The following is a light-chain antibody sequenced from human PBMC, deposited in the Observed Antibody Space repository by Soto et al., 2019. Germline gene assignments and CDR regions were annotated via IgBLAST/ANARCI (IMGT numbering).Light chain of an antibody. CDR1: STDVGAFNY. CDR2: EVS. Sequence: QSALTQPASVSGSPGQSITISCSGASTDVGAFNYVSWYQQHPGKAPKLLLYEVSDRPSGVSYRFSGSKSGNTASLTISGLHAEDEASYYCSAFSTSSTLALFGGGTKLTVL. J-gene: IGLJ2*01. CDR3: SAFSTSSTLAL. V-gene: IGLV2-14*01.